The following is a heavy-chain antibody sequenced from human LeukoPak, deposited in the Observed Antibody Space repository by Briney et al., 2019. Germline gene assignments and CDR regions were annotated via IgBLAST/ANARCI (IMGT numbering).Heavy chain of an antibody. CDR1: GNTFTGYY. V-gene: IGHV1-2*02. Sequence: ASVKVSCKASGNTFTGYYMHWVRQAPGQGLEWMGWINPNSGGTNYAQKFQGRVTMTRDTSISTAYMELSRLRSDDTAVYYCARERVVPAAMGYYYYYMDVWGKGTTVTVSS. CDR2: INPNSGGT. D-gene: IGHD2-2*01. J-gene: IGHJ6*03. CDR3: ARERVVPAAMGYYYYYMDV.